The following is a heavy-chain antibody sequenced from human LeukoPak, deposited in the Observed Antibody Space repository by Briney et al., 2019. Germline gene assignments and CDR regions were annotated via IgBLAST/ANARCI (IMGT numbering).Heavy chain of an antibody. CDR3: AQIGHDSSGYWHFDY. V-gene: IGHV1-2*02. Sequence: ASVKVSCKASGYTFTVYFMHWVRQAPGQGLEWMGLMNPDNGGTHYAQKFQGRVTMTRDTSISTAYMELSRLRSDDTAVYYCAQIGHDSSGYWHFDYWGQGTLVTVSS. CDR2: MNPDNGGT. J-gene: IGHJ4*02. CDR1: GYTFTVYF. D-gene: IGHD3-22*01.